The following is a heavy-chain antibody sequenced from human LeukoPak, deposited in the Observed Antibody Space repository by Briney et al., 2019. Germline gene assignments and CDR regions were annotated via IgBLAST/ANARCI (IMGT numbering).Heavy chain of an antibody. CDR1: GGTFSSYA. Sequence: ASVKVPCKASGGTFSSYAISWVRQAPGQGLEWMGRIIPIFGTANYAQKFQGRVTITTDESTSTAYMELSSLRSEDTAVYYCARVSDDSSGYYSGCFDYWGQGTLVTVSS. D-gene: IGHD3-22*01. CDR2: IIPIFGTA. J-gene: IGHJ4*02. V-gene: IGHV1-69*05. CDR3: ARVSDDSSGYYSGCFDY.